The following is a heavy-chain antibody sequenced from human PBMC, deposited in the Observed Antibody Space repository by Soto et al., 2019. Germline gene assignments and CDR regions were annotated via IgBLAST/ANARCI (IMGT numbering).Heavy chain of an antibody. CDR3: AIQYGRQPYYYYGMDV. J-gene: IGHJ6*02. CDR1: GYTFTSYG. Sequence: GASVKVSCKASGYTFTSYGISWVRQAPGQGLEWMGWISAYNGNTNYAQKLQGRVTMTTDTSTSTAYMELRSLGSDDTAVYYCAIQYGRQPYYYYGMDVWGQGTTVTVSS. D-gene: IGHD2-2*01. V-gene: IGHV1-18*01. CDR2: ISAYNGNT.